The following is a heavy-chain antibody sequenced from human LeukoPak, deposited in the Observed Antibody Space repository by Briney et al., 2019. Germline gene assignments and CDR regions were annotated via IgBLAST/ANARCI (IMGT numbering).Heavy chain of an antibody. CDR1: GFTFGSFA. J-gene: IGHJ4*02. Sequence: PGGSLRLSCSASGFTFGSFAMHWVRQAPGKGLEYVSAISSNGYNTYYADSVKGRFTISRDNSKNTLYLQMSSLRPEDTAVYYCAKDREGTTFDNWGQGTLVTVSS. D-gene: IGHD1-7*01. CDR2: ISSNGYNT. CDR3: AKDREGTTFDN. V-gene: IGHV3-64D*06.